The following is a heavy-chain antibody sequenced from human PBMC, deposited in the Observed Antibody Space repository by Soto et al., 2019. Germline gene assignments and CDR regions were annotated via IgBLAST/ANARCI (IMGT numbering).Heavy chain of an antibody. D-gene: IGHD2-2*01. CDR1: GFTFSSYA. J-gene: IGHJ6*02. V-gene: IGHV3-23*01. CDR3: AREKGASRYYFGLDV. Sequence: EVQLLESGGGLVQPGGSLRLSCAASGFTFSSYAMSWVRQAPGKGLEWVSAISGSGGSTYYADSVKGRFTISRDNSKNTLYLQMSSLRAEDTAVYYCAREKGASRYYFGLDVWGQGTTVTVSS. CDR2: ISGSGGST.